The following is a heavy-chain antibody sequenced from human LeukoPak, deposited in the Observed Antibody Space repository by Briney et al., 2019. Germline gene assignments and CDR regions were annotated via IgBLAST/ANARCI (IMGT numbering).Heavy chain of an antibody. J-gene: IGHJ5*02. Sequence: GGSLRLSCAASGFTFGRSWMSWVRQVPGRGLEWLANINQDGSDKTILDSVKGRFTISRDNSKNTLYLQMNSLRAEDTAVYYCATGQGYCSSTSCYNWSDPWGQGTLVTVSS. D-gene: IGHD2-2*01. CDR2: INQDGSDK. V-gene: IGHV3-7*03. CDR1: GFTFGRSW. CDR3: ATGQGYCSSTSCYNWSDP.